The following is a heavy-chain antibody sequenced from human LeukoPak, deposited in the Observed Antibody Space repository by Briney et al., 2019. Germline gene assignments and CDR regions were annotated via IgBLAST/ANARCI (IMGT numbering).Heavy chain of an antibody. CDR2: IYTSGSA. CDR1: GGSISSYY. D-gene: IGHD2-15*01. J-gene: IGHJ3*02. Sequence: SETLSLTCTVSGGSISSYYWSWIRQPAGKGLEWIGRIYTSGSANYNPSLKSRVTMSVDTSKNQFSLKLSSVTAADTAVYYCAAVVAATLNDAFDIWGQGTMVTASS. CDR3: AAVVAATLNDAFDI. V-gene: IGHV4-4*07.